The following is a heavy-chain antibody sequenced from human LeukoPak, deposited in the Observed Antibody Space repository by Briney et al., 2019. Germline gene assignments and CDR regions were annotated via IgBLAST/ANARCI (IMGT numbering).Heavy chain of an antibody. Sequence: SETLSLTCTVSGGSISSSSYYWGWIRQPPGKGLEWIGSIYYSGSTYYNPSLKSRVTISVDTSKNQFSLKLSSVTAADTAVYYCARLTSPEYDYGSGPSYYFDYWGQGTLVTVSS. CDR1: GGSISSSSYY. D-gene: IGHD3-10*01. V-gene: IGHV4-39*01. CDR3: ARLTSPEYDYGSGPSYYFDY. J-gene: IGHJ4*02. CDR2: IYYSGST.